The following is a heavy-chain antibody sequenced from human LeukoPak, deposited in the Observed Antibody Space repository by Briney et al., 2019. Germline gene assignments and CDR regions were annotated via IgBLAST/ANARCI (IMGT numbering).Heavy chain of an antibody. CDR3: ASYPWPGNYYYMDV. CDR2: IYYSGST. J-gene: IGHJ6*03. V-gene: IGHV4-30-4*08. Sequence: PQTLSLTCTVSGGSISSGDYYWSWIRQPPGKGLEWIGYIYYSGSTYYNPSLKSRVTISVDTSKNQFSLKLSSVTAADTAVYYCASYPWPGNYYYMDVWGKGTTVTVSS. CDR1: GGSISSGDYY. D-gene: IGHD3-10*01.